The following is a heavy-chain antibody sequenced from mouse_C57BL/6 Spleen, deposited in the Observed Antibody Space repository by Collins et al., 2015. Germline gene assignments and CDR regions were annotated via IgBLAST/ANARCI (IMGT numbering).Heavy chain of an antibody. D-gene: IGHD4-1*01. CDR3: GRTGTRGDYYAMDH. V-gene: IGHV1-82*01. CDR1: GYAFSSSW. J-gene: IGHJ4*01. Sequence: QVQLQQSGPELVKPGASVKISCKASGYAFSSSWMNWVKQRPGKGLEWIGRIYPGDGDTNYNGKFKGKATLTADKSSSTAYMQLSSLTSEDSAVYFCGRTGTRGDYYAMDHWGQGTSVTVSS. CDR2: IYPGDGDT.